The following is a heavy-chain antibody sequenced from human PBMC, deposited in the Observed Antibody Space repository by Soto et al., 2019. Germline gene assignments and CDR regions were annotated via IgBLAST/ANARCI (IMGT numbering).Heavy chain of an antibody. CDR1: GFTFDDYA. CDR3: AKDMRRLGSYCSSTSCYRYYYYGMDV. CDR2: ISWNSGSI. D-gene: IGHD2-2*02. J-gene: IGHJ6*02. V-gene: IGHV3-9*01. Sequence: PGGSLRLSCAASGFTFDDYAMHWVRQAPGKGLEWVSGISWNSGSIGYADSVKGRFTISRDNAKNSLYLQMNSLRAEDTALYYCAKDMRRLGSYCSSTSCYRYYYYGMDVWGQGTTVTVSS.